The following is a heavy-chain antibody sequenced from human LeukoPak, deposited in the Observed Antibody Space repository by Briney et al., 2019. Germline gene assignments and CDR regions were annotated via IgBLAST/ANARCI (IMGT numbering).Heavy chain of an antibody. CDR1: GLTFSNYA. D-gene: IGHD6-13*01. CDR2: ITGSGDST. Sequence: PGGSLRLSCAASGLTFSNYAMTWVRQAPGKGLEWVSAITGSGDSTYYADSVKGRFTISRDSSKNTVFLQMNSLRAEDTAVYYCAKRAAAGSGAFGIWDQG. J-gene: IGHJ3*02. CDR3: AKRAAAGSGAFGI. V-gene: IGHV3-23*01.